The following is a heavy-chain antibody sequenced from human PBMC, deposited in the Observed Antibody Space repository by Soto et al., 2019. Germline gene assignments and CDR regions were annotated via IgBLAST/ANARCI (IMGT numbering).Heavy chain of an antibody. CDR1: GGTFSSYA. CDR2: IIPIFGTA. CDR3: ARGDYGAYYYCGMDV. D-gene: IGHD4-17*01. Sequence: QVQLVQSGAEVKKPGSSVKVSCKASGGTFSSYAISWVRQAPGQGLEWMGGIIPIFGTANYAQKFQGRVRITADESTSTAYMELGSLRSEDTAVYYWARGDYGAYYYCGMDVWGQGTTVTVSS. J-gene: IGHJ6*02. V-gene: IGHV1-69*12.